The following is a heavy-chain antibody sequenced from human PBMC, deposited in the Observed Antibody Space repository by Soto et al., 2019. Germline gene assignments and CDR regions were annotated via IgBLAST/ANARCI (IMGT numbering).Heavy chain of an antibody. D-gene: IGHD2-2*01. Sequence: PSETLSLTCTASGGSISSGPYSWGWIRQPPGEGLEWIATFHYGESTHYNPSLESRVTVSVDTSQNHFSLKVSSVTVADTAVYYCARLGGFCSSTNCYGYYAMDVWGQGTTVT. CDR2: FHYGEST. J-gene: IGHJ6*02. CDR3: ARLGGFCSSTNCYGYYAMDV. V-gene: IGHV4-39*02. CDR1: GGSISSGPYS.